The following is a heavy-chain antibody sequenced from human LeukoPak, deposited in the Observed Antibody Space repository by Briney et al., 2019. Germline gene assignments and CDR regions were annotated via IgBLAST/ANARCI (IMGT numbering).Heavy chain of an antibody. CDR1: AGSISSGGYT. J-gene: IGHJ5*02. CDR2: IYYSGST. CDR3: ARAQEDYYGSESFDP. Sequence: PSQTLSLACAVSAGSISSGGYTWSWIRQQPGKGLEWIGYIYYSGSTYYNPSLKSRVTISVDTSKNQFSLKLSSVTAADTAVYYCARAQEDYYGSESFDPWGQGTLVTVSS. V-gene: IGHV4-30-4*07. D-gene: IGHD3-10*01.